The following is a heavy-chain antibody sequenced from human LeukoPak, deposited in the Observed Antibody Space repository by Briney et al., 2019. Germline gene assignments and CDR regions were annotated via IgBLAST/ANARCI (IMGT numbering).Heavy chain of an antibody. CDR1: GYTFTSYG. V-gene: IGHV1-2*06. Sequence: ASVKVSCKASGYTFTSYGISWVRQAPGQGLEWMGRINPNNGATNYAQKLQGRVTITGDTSISTAYMELSSLRSDDTAVYYCTRESGSYHGNDYWGQGTLVTVSS. D-gene: IGHD1-26*01. J-gene: IGHJ4*02. CDR3: TRESGSYHGNDY. CDR2: INPNNGAT.